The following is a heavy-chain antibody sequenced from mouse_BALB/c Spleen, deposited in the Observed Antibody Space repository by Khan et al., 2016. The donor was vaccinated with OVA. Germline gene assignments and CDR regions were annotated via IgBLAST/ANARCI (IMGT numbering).Heavy chain of an antibody. CDR1: GFSLTSNG. D-gene: IGHD2-1*01. CDR3: ARDRNEGNSWAMDY. J-gene: IGHJ4*01. V-gene: IGHV2-9*02. Sequence: VQLQESGPGLVAPSQSLSIICTVSGFSLTSNGVYWVRQPPGKGLEWLGVIWAGGDTNYNSALMSRLSISKDNSKSQVFLKMNSLQTDDTAMYYCARDRNEGNSWAMDYWGQGTSVTVSS. CDR2: IWAGGDT.